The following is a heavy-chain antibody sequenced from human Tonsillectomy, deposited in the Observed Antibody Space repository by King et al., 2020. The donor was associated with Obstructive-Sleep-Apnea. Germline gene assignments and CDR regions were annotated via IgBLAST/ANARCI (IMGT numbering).Heavy chain of an antibody. CDR2: INAGNGNT. D-gene: IGHD3-10*01. CDR3: ARDRELLWFGEAQSGGAFDI. V-gene: IGHV1-3*01. Sequence: QLAQSGAEVKKPGASVRVSCKASGYTFTSYAVHWVRQAPGQRLEWMGWINAGNGNTRYSQKFQGGVTLARDTSAGTAYMELSSLRSEDTAVYYCARDRELLWFGEAQSGGAFDIWGQGTMVTVSS. J-gene: IGHJ3*02. CDR1: GYTFTSYA.